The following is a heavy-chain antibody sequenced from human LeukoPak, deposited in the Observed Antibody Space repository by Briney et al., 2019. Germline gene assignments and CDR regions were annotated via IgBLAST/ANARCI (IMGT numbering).Heavy chain of an antibody. CDR1: GRSINSHY. Sequence: SETLSLTCSVSGRSINSHYGRWIRQPPGKGLEWIGYISYIGSTNYNPSLKSRVTISIDTSKNQFSLKLSSVTAADTAVYYCARDLVTVTKGFDIWGQGTMVSVSS. CDR3: ARDLVTVTKGFDI. CDR2: ISYIGST. J-gene: IGHJ3*02. D-gene: IGHD4-17*01. V-gene: IGHV4-59*11.